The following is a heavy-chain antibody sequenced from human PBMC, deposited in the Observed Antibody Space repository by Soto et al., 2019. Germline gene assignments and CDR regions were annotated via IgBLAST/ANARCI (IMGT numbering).Heavy chain of an antibody. CDR3: AGGDADRYYGNGYLARH. CDR1: GFPFSSYW. CDR2: IKSDGSGT. V-gene: IGHV3-74*01. D-gene: IGHD5-18*01. Sequence: EVQLVESGGGLVQPGEYLTLSCAASGFPFSSYWMHWVRQAPGKGLVWVSRIKSDGSGTYYADSVQDRFTISRDNARNTLYLQITSLRFEDTAVYFGAGGDADRYYGNGYLARHWGQGTLVTVSS. J-gene: IGHJ4*02.